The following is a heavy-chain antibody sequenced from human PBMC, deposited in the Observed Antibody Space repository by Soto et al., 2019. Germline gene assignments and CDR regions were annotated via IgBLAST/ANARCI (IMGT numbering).Heavy chain of an antibody. CDR3: ARGPLVVLNYFES. Sequence: QVQLVQSGTEVKKPGSSVKVSRKASGGTFRNYPINWVRQAPGQGLEWLGSIFPLTDIPDYAQNFQARLTISEDKSTSTAYMELSSLTSADTAMYFCARGPLVVLNYFESWGQGTLVTVSS. J-gene: IGHJ4*02. CDR1: GGTFRNYP. CDR2: IFPLTDIP. V-gene: IGHV1-69*02.